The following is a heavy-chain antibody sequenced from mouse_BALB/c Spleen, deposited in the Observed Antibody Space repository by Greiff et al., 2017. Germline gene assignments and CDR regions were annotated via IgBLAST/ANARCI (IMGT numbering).Heavy chain of an antibody. CDR1: GYTFTSYW. D-gene: IGHD2-4*01. V-gene: IGHV1-69*02. CDR3: TRSTMITTAFAY. CDR2: IYPSDSYT. J-gene: IGHJ3*01. Sequence: QVQLQQPGAELVRPGASVKLSCKASGYTFTSYWINWVKQRPGQGLEWIGNIYPSDSYTNYNQKFKDKATLTVDKSSSTAYMQLSSPTSEDSAVYYCTRSTMITTAFAYWGQGTLVTVSA.